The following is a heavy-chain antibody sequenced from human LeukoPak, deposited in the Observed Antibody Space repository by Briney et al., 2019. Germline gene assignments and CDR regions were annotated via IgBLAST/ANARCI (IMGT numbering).Heavy chain of an antibody. CDR2: IYYSGST. D-gene: IGHD6-19*01. CDR3: ARVSAVARDY. CDR1: GGSISSSSYY. Sequence: PSETLSLTCTVSGGSISSSSYYWGWIRQPPGKGLEWIGSIYYSGSTYYNPSLKSRVTISVDTSKNQFSLKLSSVTAADTAVYYCARVSAVARDYWGQGTLVTVSS. V-gene: IGHV4-39*07. J-gene: IGHJ4*02.